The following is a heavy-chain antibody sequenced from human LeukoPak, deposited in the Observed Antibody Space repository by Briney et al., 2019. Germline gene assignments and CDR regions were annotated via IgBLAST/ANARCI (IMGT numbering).Heavy chain of an antibody. CDR2: ISGSGGST. Sequence: GGSLRLSCAASGFTFSSYAMSWVRQAPGKGLEWVTAISGSGGSTYYADSVKGRFTISRDNSKNTLYLQMNSLRAEDTAVYYCASVRLIRFFDYWGQGTLVTVSS. CDR1: GFTFSSYA. D-gene: IGHD3-22*01. V-gene: IGHV3-23*01. CDR3: ASVRLIRFFDY. J-gene: IGHJ4*02.